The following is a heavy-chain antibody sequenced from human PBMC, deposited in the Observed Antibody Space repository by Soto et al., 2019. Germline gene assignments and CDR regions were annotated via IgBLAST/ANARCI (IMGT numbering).Heavy chain of an antibody. D-gene: IGHD2-15*01. Sequence: QVQLQESGPGLVKPSQTLSRTCTVSGGSIINGDTYLNWIRQHPEKGLEWMGYINYRGTTNYNPALKSRILISIDTSKNQFSLRLTSVTAGDTAVYYCARDAPGVAPYWGQGTLVTVSS. J-gene: IGHJ4*02. CDR2: INYRGTT. V-gene: IGHV4-31*03. CDR3: ARDAPGVAPY. CDR1: GGSIINGDTY.